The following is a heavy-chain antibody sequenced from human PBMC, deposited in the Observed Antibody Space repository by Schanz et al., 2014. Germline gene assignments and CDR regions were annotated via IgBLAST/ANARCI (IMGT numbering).Heavy chain of an antibody. V-gene: IGHV3-20*04. CDR2: INWNGGST. CDR1: GFGFDDYA. CDR3: ARDSGSSSWYASDY. Sequence: VQLAESGGGVVRPGGSLRLSCAASGFGFDDYAMSWVRQAPGKGLEWVSGINWNGGSTGYADSVKGRCTISRDNAKNALYLQMNSLRAEDTALYYCARDSGSSSWYASDYWGQGTLVTVSS. J-gene: IGHJ4*02. D-gene: IGHD6-13*01.